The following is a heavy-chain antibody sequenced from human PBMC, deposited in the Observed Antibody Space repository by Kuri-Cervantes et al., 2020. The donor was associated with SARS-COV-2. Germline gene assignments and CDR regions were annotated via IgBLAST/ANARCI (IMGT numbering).Heavy chain of an antibody. D-gene: IGHD5-12*01. CDR3: AKASTHVDIVATRG. CDR1: GFTFSSCA. Sequence: GESLKISCAASGFTFSSCAMSWVRQAPGKGLEWVAVISYDGSNKYYADSVKSRFTISRDNSKNTLYLQMNSLRAEDTAVYYCAKASTHVDIVATRGWGQGTLVTVSS. V-gene: IGHV3-30*18. CDR2: ISYDGSNK. J-gene: IGHJ4*02.